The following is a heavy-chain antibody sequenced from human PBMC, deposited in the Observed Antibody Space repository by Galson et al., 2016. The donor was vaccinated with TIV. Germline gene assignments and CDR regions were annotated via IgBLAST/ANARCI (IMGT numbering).Heavy chain of an antibody. J-gene: IGHJ6*03. D-gene: IGHD4-17*01. CDR1: GFTFSSYG. CDR2: IRYDGSNK. CDR3: AKDSTTTLYYMDV. V-gene: IGHV3-30*02. Sequence: SLRLSCATSGFTFSSYGIHWVRQAPGKGLEWVAFIRYDGSNKYYADSVKGRLTISRDNSKNTVYLQMNGLRAEDTDLYCCAKDSTTTLYYMDVWGKGTTVTVSS.